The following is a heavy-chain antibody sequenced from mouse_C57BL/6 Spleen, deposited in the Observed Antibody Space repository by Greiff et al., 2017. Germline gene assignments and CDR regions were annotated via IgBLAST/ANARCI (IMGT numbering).Heavy chain of an antibody. CDR1: GYTFTSYW. CDR3: ATGNIYAMDY. V-gene: IGHV1-69*01. J-gene: IGHJ4*01. Sequence: QVQLQQPGAELVMPGASVKLSCKASGYTFTSYWMHWVKQRPGQGLEWIGEIDPSDSYTNYNQKFKGKSTLTVDKSTSTAYMQLSSQASEESAGYYCATGNIYAMDYWGQGTSVTVSS. D-gene: IGHD2-1*01. CDR2: IDPSDSYT.